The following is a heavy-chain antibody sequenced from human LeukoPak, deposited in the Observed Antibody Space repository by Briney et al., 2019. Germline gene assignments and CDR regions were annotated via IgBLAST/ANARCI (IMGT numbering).Heavy chain of an antibody. CDR3: ARVAVAGSSRLDY. CDR1: GGSFSGYY. J-gene: IGHJ4*02. V-gene: IGHV4-34*01. Sequence: SETLSLTCAVYGGSFSGYYWSWIRQPPGKGLEWIGEINHSGSTNYNPSLKSRVTISVDTSKNQFSLKLSSVTAADTAVYYCARVAVAGSSRLDYWGQGTLVPSPQ. CDR2: INHSGST. D-gene: IGHD6-19*01.